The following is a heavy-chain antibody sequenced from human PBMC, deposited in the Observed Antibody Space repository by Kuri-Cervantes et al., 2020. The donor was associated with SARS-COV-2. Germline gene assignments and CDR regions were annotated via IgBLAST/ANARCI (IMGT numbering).Heavy chain of an antibody. CDR1: GYTFTGYY. CDR3: GASGYWKDWFDL. CDR2: INPNSGGT. J-gene: IGHJ5*02. Sequence: ASVKVSCKASGYTFTGYYMHWVREAPGQGLEWMGWINPNSGGTNYAQKFQGRVTMTRDTSISTAYMELSRLRSDDTAVYYCGASGYWKDWFDLWGQGTLVTVSS. V-gene: IGHV1-2*02. D-gene: IGHD3-22*01.